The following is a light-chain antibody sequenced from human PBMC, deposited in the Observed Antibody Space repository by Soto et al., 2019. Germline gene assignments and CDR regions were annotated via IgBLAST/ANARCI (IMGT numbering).Light chain of an antibody. CDR1: QSIRSF. Sequence: DIQMIQSPSSLSASVGDRVTITCRASQSIRSFLNWYQQKPGKAPKLLIYAASTLQGGVPSRFSGSGSGTDFTLTISSLQPEDFATYYCQQTYSTPVYTFGQGTKLEIK. V-gene: IGKV1-39*01. J-gene: IGKJ2*01. CDR3: QQTYSTPVYT. CDR2: AAS.